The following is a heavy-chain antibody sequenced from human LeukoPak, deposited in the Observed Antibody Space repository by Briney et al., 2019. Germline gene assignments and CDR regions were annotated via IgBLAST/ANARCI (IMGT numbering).Heavy chain of an antibody. V-gene: IGHV3-48*01. Sequence: GGSLRLSCAASGFTFSSYSMNWVRQAPGKGLEWVSYISSSSSTIYYADSVEGRFTISRDNAKNSLYLQMNSLRAEDTAVYYCAELGITMIGGVWGKGTTVTISS. CDR2: ISSSSSTI. D-gene: IGHD3-10*02. CDR3: AELGITMIGGV. J-gene: IGHJ6*04. CDR1: GFTFSSYS.